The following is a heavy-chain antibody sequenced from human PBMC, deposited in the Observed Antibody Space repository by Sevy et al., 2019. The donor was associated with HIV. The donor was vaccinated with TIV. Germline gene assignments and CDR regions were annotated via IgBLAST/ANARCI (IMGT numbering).Heavy chain of an antibody. Sequence: GGSLRLSCAASGFTFSSYSMNWVRQAPGKGLEWVSSISSSSSYIYYADSVKGRFTISRDNAKNSLYLQMNSPRAEDTAVYYCARDRESSYYYYYYMDVWGKGTTVTVSS. CDR1: GFTFSSYS. J-gene: IGHJ6*03. D-gene: IGHD6-6*01. V-gene: IGHV3-21*01. CDR2: ISSSSSYI. CDR3: ARDRESSYYYYYYMDV.